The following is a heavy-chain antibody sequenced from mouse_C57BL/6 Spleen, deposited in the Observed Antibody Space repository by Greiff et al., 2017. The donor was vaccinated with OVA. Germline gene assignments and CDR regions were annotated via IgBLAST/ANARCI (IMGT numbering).Heavy chain of an antibody. CDR3: ASITTVVAHWYFDV. CDR1: GFTFSDYG. D-gene: IGHD1-1*01. J-gene: IGHJ1*03. CDR2: ISSGSSTI. Sequence: EVMLVESGGGLVKPGGSLKLSCAASGFTFSDYGMHWVRQAPEKGLEWVAYISSGSSTIYYADTVKGRFTISRDNAKNTLFLQMTSLRSEDTAMYYCASITTVVAHWYFDVWGTGTTVTVSS. V-gene: IGHV5-17*01.